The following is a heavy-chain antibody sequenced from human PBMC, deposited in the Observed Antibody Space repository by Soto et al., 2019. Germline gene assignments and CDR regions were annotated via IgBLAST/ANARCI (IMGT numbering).Heavy chain of an antibody. CDR2: INHSGRT. V-gene: IGHV4-34*01. D-gene: IGHD3-16*01. CDR3: ARDPRLPRYFDL. Sequence: QVQLQQCGAGLLEPSETLSLTCAVYGGSFSGYYWCWIRQPPGKGLEWIGEINHSGRTNYNPSLKSRVTISVDTPKNQFSLKLSAVTAADTAVYDCARDPRLPRYFDLWGRGTLVTVSS. CDR1: GGSFSGYY. J-gene: IGHJ2*01.